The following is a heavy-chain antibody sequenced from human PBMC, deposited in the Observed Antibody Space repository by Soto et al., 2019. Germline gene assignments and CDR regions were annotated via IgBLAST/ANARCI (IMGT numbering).Heavy chain of an antibody. J-gene: IGHJ6*02. CDR2: INPNSSGT. CDR1: GYTFTGYY. D-gene: IGHD6-13*01. CDR3: ARGGYSSSWYLFSYYYGMDV. V-gene: IGHV1-2*04. Sequence: GASVKVSCKASGYTFTGYYMHWVRQAPGQGLEWMGWINPNSSGTKYAQKFQGWVTMTRDTSISTAYMELSRLRSDDTAVYYCARGGYSSSWYLFSYYYGMDVWGQGTTVTVSS.